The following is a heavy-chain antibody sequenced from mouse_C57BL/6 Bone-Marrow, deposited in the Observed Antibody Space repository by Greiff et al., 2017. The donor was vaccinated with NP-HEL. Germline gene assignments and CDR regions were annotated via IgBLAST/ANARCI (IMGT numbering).Heavy chain of an antibody. CDR3: ARSYYSNRAWCAY. CDR2: ISSGSSTI. Sequence: EVKLVESGGGLVKPGGSLKLSCAASGFTFSDYGMHWVRQAPEKGLEWVAYISSGSSTIYYADTVKGRFTISRDNAKNTLFLQMTSLRSEDTAMYYCARSYYSNRAWCAYWGQGTLVTVSA. V-gene: IGHV5-17*01. J-gene: IGHJ3*01. D-gene: IGHD2-5*01. CDR1: GFTFSDYG.